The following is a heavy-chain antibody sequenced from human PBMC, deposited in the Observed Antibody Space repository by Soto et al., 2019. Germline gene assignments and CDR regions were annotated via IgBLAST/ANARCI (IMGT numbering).Heavy chain of an antibody. CDR3: ARWVEVSLDYFDS. CDR1: GGSISSYY. J-gene: IGHJ4*02. Sequence: SETLSLTCTVSGGSISSYYWSWIRQHPGKGLEWIGHIYYSGSTNYNPSLKSRVTISVDTSKNQFSLNLSSVTAADTAVYYCARWVEVSLDYFDSWGQGTPVTVS. D-gene: IGHD2-15*01. V-gene: IGHV4-59*12. CDR2: IYYSGST.